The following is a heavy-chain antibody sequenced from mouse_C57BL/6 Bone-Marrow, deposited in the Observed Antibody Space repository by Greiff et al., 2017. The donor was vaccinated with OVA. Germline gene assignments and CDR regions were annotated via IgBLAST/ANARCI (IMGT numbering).Heavy chain of an antibody. CDR1: GYTFTSYW. Sequence: VQLQQSGAELVKPGASVKVSCKASGYTFTSYWMHWVKQRPGQGLEWIGRIHPSDSDTNYNQKFKDKATLTADKSSSTAYMQLSSLTYEDSAVYYCAPRMDYWGQGTSVTVSS. CDR3: APRMDY. J-gene: IGHJ4*01. CDR2: IHPSDSDT. V-gene: IGHV1-74*01.